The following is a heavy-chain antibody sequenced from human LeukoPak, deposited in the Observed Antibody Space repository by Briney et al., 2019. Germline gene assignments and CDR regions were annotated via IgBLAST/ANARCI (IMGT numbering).Heavy chain of an antibody. CDR2: IYSGGST. J-gene: IGHJ4*02. V-gene: IGHV3-53*01. Sequence: GGSLRLSCAASGFTFSSYAMSWVRQAPGKGLEWVSVIYSGGSTYYSDSVKGRFTISTDNSKNTLYLQMNSLGAEETAVYYCARMLAYCGGDCFRPTYHFDYWGQGTLVTVSS. CDR1: GFTFSSYA. CDR3: ARMLAYCGGDCFRPTYHFDY. D-gene: IGHD2-21*02.